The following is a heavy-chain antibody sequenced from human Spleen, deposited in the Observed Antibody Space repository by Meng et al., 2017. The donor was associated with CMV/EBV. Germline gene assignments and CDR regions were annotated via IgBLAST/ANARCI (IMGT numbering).Heavy chain of an antibody. V-gene: IGHV1-69*13. J-gene: IGHJ4*02. D-gene: IGHD5-12*01. CDR3: ARGSDIVATSFDY. CDR2: IIPIFGTA. Sequence: QVRLIQSGAELKRPGASWKVSCKASGYPFTSYGISWVRQAPGQGLEWMGGIIPIFGTANYAQKFQGRVTITADESTSTAYMELSSLRSEDTAVYYCARGSDIVATSFDYWGRGTLVTVSS. CDR1: GYPFTSYG.